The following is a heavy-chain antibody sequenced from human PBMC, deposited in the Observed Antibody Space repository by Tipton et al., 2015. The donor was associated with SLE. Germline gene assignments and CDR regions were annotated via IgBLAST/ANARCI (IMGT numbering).Heavy chain of an antibody. Sequence: LVKPTETLTLTCTFSGFSLGTSGVGVGWIRQPPGKALEWLALIYWNDDKRYSPSLKSRLTITKDTSKNQVVLTMTNMDPVDTATYYCAHRGDPKELDFHYFGYWGQGTLVTVSS. CDR2: IYWNDDK. CDR1: GFSLGTSGVG. V-gene: IGHV2-5*01. D-gene: IGHD1-1*01. J-gene: IGHJ4*02. CDR3: AHRGDPKELDFHYFGY.